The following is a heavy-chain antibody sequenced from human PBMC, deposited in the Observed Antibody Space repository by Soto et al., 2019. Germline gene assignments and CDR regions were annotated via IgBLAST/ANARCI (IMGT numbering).Heavy chain of an antibody. CDR1: GYSMTAGGDY. CDR3: ARMYSSGSGWFHP. V-gene: IGHV4-31*03. D-gene: IGHD3-22*01. J-gene: IGHJ5*02. CDR2: FYSSGSI. Sequence: SLFLTCSVSGYSMTAGGDYWSWILQHPGKGLEWIGSFYSSGSIIYNPSLKSRVSISGDTSRNQFSMTLTSVTAADTALYYCARMYSSGSGWFHPWGQGTLVTVSA.